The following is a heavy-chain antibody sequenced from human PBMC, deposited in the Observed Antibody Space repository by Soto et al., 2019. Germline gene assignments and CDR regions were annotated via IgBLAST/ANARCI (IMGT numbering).Heavy chain of an antibody. CDR2: ISSSSSYI. Sequence: GSLGLSCAASGFTLSSYSMNGVRQAPGKVLEWVSSISSSSSYIYYADSVKGRFTISRDNAKNSLYLQMNSLRAEDTAVYYCASDPGYCSGGSCYPYWYFDLWGRGTLVTAS. J-gene: IGHJ2*01. V-gene: IGHV3-21*01. CDR3: ASDPGYCSGGSCYPYWYFDL. D-gene: IGHD2-15*01. CDR1: GFTLSSYS.